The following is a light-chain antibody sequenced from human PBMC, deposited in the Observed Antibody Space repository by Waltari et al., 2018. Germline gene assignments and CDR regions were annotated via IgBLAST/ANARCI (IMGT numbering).Light chain of an antibody. CDR2: DTN. Sequence: QAVVTQEPSLTVSPGGTVTLTCGSSTGAVPSGHYPYWFQQKPGQAPKTLIYDTNNNHPWTPDRFSGSLLEGKAALTLSGAQPEDEAEYYCLLSYSGARVFGGGAKLTVL. CDR3: LLSYSGARV. J-gene: IGLJ3*02. V-gene: IGLV7-46*01. CDR1: TGAVPSGHY.